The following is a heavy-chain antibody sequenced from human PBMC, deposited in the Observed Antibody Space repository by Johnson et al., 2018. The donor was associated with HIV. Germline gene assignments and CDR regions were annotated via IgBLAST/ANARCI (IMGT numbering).Heavy chain of an antibody. CDR1: GFTVSSNY. CDR3: ARSDVDIVATILFDI. CDR2: SGSGGST. V-gene: IGHV3-66*01. J-gene: IGHJ3*02. Sequence: VQLVESGGGLVQPGGSLRLSCAASGFTVSSNYMSWVRQAPGKGLEWVSAISGSGGSTYYADSVPGRFTLSRDNSQNTLYLQMNSLRAEETAVYYCARSDVDIVATILFDIWGQGTMVTVSS. D-gene: IGHD5-12*01.